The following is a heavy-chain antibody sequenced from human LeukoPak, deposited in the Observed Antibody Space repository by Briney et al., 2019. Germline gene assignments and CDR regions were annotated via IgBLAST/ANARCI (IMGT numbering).Heavy chain of an antibody. J-gene: IGHJ3*02. D-gene: IGHD1-26*01. CDR1: GGSISSYY. CDR2: IYYSGST. CDR3: ARLGSGSANDAFDI. V-gene: IGHV4-59*08. Sequence: PSETLSLTCTVSGGSISSYYWSWIRQPPGKGLEWIGYIYYSGSTNYNPSLKSRVTISVDTSKNQFSLKLSSVTAADTAVYYCARLGSGSANDAFDIWGQGTMVTVSS.